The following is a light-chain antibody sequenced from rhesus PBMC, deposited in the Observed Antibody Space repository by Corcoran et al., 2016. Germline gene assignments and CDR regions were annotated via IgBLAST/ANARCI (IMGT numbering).Light chain of an antibody. CDR2: AAS. Sequence: DIQMSQSPSSLSASVGDKVTITCRASQDITTALAWYQQKPGKAPKLLVSAASTLETGVPSRFSGTGSGTDFSLPISNLQPADFATYYCQQGYSTPLTFGGGTKVDLK. J-gene: IGKJ4*01. V-gene: IGKV1-33*02. CDR3: QQGYSTPLT. CDR1: QDITTA.